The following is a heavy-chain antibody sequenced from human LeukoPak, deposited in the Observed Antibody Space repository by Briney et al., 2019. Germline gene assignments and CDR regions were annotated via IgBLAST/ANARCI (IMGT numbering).Heavy chain of an antibody. CDR1: GGTFSIYA. CDR2: IIPSLGIA. J-gene: IGHJ1*01. D-gene: IGHD2-15*01. CDR3: ARAGRGYCSGGSCPSPEYFQH. Sequence: GASVKVSCKASGGTFSIYAISWVRQAPGQGLEWMGRIIPSLGIANYAQKFQCRVTITADKSTSTAYMELSSLRSEDTAVYYCARAGRGYCSGGSCPSPEYFQHWGQGTLVTVSS. V-gene: IGHV1-69*04.